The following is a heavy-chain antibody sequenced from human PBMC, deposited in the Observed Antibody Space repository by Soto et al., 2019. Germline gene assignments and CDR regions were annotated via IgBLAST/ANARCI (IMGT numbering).Heavy chain of an antibody. V-gene: IGHV4-34*01. CDR1: GGSFSGYY. CDR3: ASVQLWAPRGYFDY. Sequence: PSETLSLTCAVYGGSFSGYYWSWIRQPPGKGLEWIGEINHSGSTNYNPSLKSRVTISVDTSKNQFSLKLSSVTAADTAVYYCASVQLWAPRGYFDYWGQGTLVTVSS. D-gene: IGHD5-18*01. J-gene: IGHJ4*02. CDR2: INHSGST.